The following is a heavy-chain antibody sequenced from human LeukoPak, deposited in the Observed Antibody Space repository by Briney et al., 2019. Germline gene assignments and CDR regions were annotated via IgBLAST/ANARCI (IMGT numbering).Heavy chain of an antibody. CDR3: ARSSLAISRVVAAVSDY. V-gene: IGHV1-2*06. J-gene: IGHJ4*02. CDR1: GYTFTGYY. Sequence: ASVKVSCKASGYTFTGYYMHWVRQAPGQGLEWMGRINPNSGGTNYAQKFQGRVTMTRDTSIGTAYMELSRLTSDDTAVYYCARSSLAISRVVAAVSDYWGQGTLVTVSS. D-gene: IGHD2-15*01. CDR2: INPNSGGT.